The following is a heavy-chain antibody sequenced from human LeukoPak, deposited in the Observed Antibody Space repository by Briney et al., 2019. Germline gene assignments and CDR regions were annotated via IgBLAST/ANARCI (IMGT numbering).Heavy chain of an antibody. Sequence: GASVNVSCKASGGTFSSYAISWVRQAPGQGLEWMGGIIPIFGTANYAQKFQGRVTITADESTSTAYMELSSLRSEDTAVYYCAGSSTRRDYYGMDVWGQGTTVTVSS. CDR3: AGSSTRRDYYGMDV. V-gene: IGHV1-69*13. D-gene: IGHD6-13*01. CDR2: IIPIFGTA. CDR1: GGTFSSYA. J-gene: IGHJ6*02.